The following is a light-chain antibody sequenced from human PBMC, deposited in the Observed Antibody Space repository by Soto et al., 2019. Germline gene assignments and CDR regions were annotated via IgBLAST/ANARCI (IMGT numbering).Light chain of an antibody. Sequence: EIVVTQSPGTLSLSPGERATLSCRASQSVSSSYLAWYQQKPGQAPRLLIYGASSRATGIPDRFSGSGSGTDFTLTISRLEPEDFAVYYCQQYGSSRWTVGQGTTVEIK. CDR1: QSVSSSY. CDR2: GAS. V-gene: IGKV3-20*01. CDR3: QQYGSSRWT. J-gene: IGKJ1*01.